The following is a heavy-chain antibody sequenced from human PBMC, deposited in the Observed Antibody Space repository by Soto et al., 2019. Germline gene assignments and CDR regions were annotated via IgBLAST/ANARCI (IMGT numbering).Heavy chain of an antibody. D-gene: IGHD6-13*01. CDR2: IRSKAYGGTT. Sequence: LRLSCTTSGFTFGDYAMSWSRQAPGKGLEWVGVIRSKAYGGTTDYAASVKGRFTISRDDSKSIAYLQMNSLKSEDTGVYYCTKYTYTSRYAYYGMDVWGHGTTVTVSS. V-gene: IGHV3-49*03. CDR1: GFTFGDYA. J-gene: IGHJ6*02. CDR3: TKYTYTSRYAYYGMDV.